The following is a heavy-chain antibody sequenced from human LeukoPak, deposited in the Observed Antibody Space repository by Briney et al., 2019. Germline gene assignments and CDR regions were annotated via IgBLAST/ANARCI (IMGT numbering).Heavy chain of an antibody. CDR2: INHSGNT. CDR1: GGSFSGYY. Sequence: SETLSLTCAVYGGSFSGYYWSWIRQPPGKGLEWIGEINHSGNTNYNPSLKSRVTISVDTSKNQFSLKLSSVTAADTAVYYCARGIQQLVPFDYWGQGTLVTVSS. D-gene: IGHD6-13*01. CDR3: ARGIQQLVPFDY. J-gene: IGHJ4*02. V-gene: IGHV4-34*01.